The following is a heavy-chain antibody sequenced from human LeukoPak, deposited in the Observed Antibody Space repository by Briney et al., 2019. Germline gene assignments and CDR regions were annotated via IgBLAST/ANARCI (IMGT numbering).Heavy chain of an antibody. CDR1: RFAFSDYY. CDR2: ISSRGDTI. V-gene: IGHV3-11*01. D-gene: IGHD3-22*01. CDR3: VRDRNGYYSFDY. J-gene: IGHJ4*02. Sequence: GGSLRLSCAASRFAFSDYYMSWIRQAPGKGLEWVSYISSRGDTIYYADSVRGRFTISRDNAERSLYLQMNGLRAEDTAVYYCVRDRNGYYSFDYWGQGTLVAVSS.